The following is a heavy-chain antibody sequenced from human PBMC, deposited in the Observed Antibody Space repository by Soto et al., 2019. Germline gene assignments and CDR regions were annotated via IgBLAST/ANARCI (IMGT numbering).Heavy chain of an antibody. CDR3: ARDLYYPRDTKLDY. D-gene: IGHD3-10*01. CDR1: GYTFTSYG. Sequence: VASVKVSCKASGYTFTSYGISWVRQAPGQGLEWMGWISAYNGNTNYAQKLQGRVTMTTDTSTSTAYMELRSLRSDDTAVYYCARDLYYPRDTKLDYWGQGTLVTVSS. V-gene: IGHV1-18*04. J-gene: IGHJ4*02. CDR2: ISAYNGNT.